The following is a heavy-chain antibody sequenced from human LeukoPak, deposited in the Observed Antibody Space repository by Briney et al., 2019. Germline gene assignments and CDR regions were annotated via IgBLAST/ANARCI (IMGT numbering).Heavy chain of an antibody. D-gene: IGHD3-22*01. J-gene: IGHJ4*02. CDR3: AKDSLYYYDSSGYYHDY. CDR2: IRYDGSNR. V-gene: IGHV3-30*02. CDR1: GFTFSSYG. Sequence: GGSLRLSCAASGFTFSSYGMHWVRQAPGKGLEWVAFIRYDGSNRYYSDSVKGRFTISRDKSKNTLYLQMNSLRAEDTAVYYCAKDSLYYYDSSGYYHDYWGQGTLVTVSS.